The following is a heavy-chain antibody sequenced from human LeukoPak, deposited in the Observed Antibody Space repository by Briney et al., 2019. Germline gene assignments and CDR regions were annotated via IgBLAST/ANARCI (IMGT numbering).Heavy chain of an antibody. V-gene: IGHV3-21*01. J-gene: IGHJ4*02. CDR1: GFTFSSYT. D-gene: IGHD1-26*01. CDR3: ARGVGGGSDY. CDR2: ISSRGSYI. Sequence: GGSLTLSCAASGFTFSSYTMNWVRQAPRQRLEWVSSISSRGSYIYYADSVTGRFTISRDNAKNSLYLQMNSLRVEDTAVYYCARGVGGGSDYWGQGTLVTVSS.